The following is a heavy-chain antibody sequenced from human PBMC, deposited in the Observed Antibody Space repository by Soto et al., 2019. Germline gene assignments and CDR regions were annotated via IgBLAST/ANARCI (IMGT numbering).Heavy chain of an antibody. V-gene: IGHV1-69*12. D-gene: IGHD1-7*01. CDR1: GGTFSNHA. CDR3: AREVEADGTFREDVFDI. Sequence: QVHLVQSGAEVKKPGSSVKVSCKAPGGTFSNHAINWVRQAPGQGLEWMGRIIPIFSTTNYAKKFQRRVTMTADQSTSTAYLELSSLKQDDTAVYYCAREVEADGTFREDVFDIWGQGTLVTVSS. J-gene: IGHJ3*02. CDR2: IIPIFSTT.